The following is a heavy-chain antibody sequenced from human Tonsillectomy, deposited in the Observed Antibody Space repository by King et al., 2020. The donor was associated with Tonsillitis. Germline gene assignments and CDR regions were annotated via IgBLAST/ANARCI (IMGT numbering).Heavy chain of an antibody. V-gene: IGHV4-39*01. CDR2: IYYSGST. J-gene: IGHJ4*02. CDR1: GGSISSSSYY. Sequence: QLQESGPGLVKPSETLSLTCTVSGGSISSSSYYWGWIRQPPGKGLEWIGCIYYSGSTYYNPSLKSRVTISVDTSKNEFSRKLSSVTAADTAVYYCARFQLWLRAMDYWGQGTLVTVSS. CDR3: ARFQLWLRAMDY. D-gene: IGHD5-18*01.